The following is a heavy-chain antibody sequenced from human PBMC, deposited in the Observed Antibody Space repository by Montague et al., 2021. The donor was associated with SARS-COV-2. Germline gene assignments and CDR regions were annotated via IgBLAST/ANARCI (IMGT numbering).Heavy chain of an antibody. Sequence: SETLSLTCAVYGGSFSGYYWSWIRLPPGKGLEWIGNLYNGGTTYYSPSLKSRVTISVDTSKNHFSLNMASVTAADTAVYYCARTSKLRESSSGNYYYHAMDVWGQGTTVTVSS. CDR2: LYNGGTT. D-gene: IGHD3-16*01. CDR3: ARTSKLRESSSGNYYYHAMDV. J-gene: IGHJ6*02. CDR1: GGSFSGYY. V-gene: IGHV4-34*01.